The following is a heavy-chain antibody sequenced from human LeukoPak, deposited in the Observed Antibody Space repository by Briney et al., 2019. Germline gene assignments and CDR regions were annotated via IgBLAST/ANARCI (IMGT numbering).Heavy chain of an antibody. V-gene: IGHV3-43*02. CDR1: GFTFDDYA. J-gene: IGHJ4*02. CDR2: ISGDGGST. D-gene: IGHD3-22*01. CDR3: AKDQRNYYDSSGYLGY. Sequence: GGSLRLSCAASGFTFDDYAMHWVRQAPGKGLEWVSLISGDGGSTYYADSVKGRFTISRDNSKNSLYLQMNSLRTEDTALYYCAKDQRNYYDSSGYLGYWGQGTLVTVSS.